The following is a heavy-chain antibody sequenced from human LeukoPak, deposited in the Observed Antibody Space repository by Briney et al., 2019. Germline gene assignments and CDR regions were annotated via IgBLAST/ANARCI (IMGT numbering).Heavy chain of an antibody. CDR3: AGTRYYDSSGYYYTL. V-gene: IGHV1-69*05. Sequence: SVKVSCKASGRTFSSYAISWVRQAPGQGLEWMGRIIPIFGTANYAQKFQGRVTITTDESTSTAYMELSSLRSEDTAVYYCAGTRYYDSSGYYYTLWGQGTLVTVSS. CDR1: GRTFSSYA. J-gene: IGHJ4*02. CDR2: IIPIFGTA. D-gene: IGHD3-22*01.